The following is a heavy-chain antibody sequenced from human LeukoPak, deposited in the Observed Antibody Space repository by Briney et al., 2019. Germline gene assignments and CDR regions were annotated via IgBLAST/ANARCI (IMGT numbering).Heavy chain of an antibody. D-gene: IGHD2-15*01. J-gene: IGHJ4*02. CDR2: IYSGGTT. CDR3: ARATVGLDY. Sequence: PGGSLRLSCAASGFTVSSHYMNWVRQAPGKGLEWVSIIYSGGTTYYADSVKGRFTISRHNSKNTLYLQMNSLRAEDTAVYYCARATVGLDYWGQGTLVTVSS. CDR1: GFTVSSHY. V-gene: IGHV3-53*04.